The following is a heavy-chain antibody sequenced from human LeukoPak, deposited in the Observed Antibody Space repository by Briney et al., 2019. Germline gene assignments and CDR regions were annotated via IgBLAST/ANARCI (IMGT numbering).Heavy chain of an antibody. CDR2: IYTSGST. V-gene: IGHV4-61*02. Sequence: PSQTLSLTCTVSSGSISSGSYYWSWIRQPAGKGLEWIGRIYTSGSTNFNPSLKSRVTISVDTSKNQFSLKLSSVTAADTAVYYCARGLLTVGADLTNPFLTAFDIWGQGTMVTVSS. CDR1: SGSISSGSYY. CDR3: ARGLLTVGADLTNPFLTAFDI. D-gene: IGHD1-26*01. J-gene: IGHJ3*02.